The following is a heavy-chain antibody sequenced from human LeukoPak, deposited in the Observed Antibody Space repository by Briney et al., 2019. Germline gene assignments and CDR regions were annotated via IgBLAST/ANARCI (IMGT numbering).Heavy chain of an antibody. V-gene: IGHV3-23*01. CDR3: AQAKGGDSGRYPA. CDR1: GFTFRSYD. CDR2: ISDSSGSP. D-gene: IGHD3-10*01. Sequence: HAGPALRLSCAASGFTFRSYDMSWLGQAPGKGLEFVSRISDSSGSPYYADSVKGRFTISRDNSKNPLYLQMNSLRAEDTAIYYCAQAKGGDSGRYPAWGQGTLVTVSS. J-gene: IGHJ5*02.